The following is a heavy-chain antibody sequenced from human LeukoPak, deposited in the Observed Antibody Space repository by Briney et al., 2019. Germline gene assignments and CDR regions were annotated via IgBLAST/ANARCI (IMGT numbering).Heavy chain of an antibody. CDR3: TRGHYGLDV. V-gene: IGHV3-7*01. J-gene: IGHJ6*02. Sequence: GGSLRLSCAASGFTFNKYAMTWVRQAPGKGLEWVANIDPGDSEKYFLDSVRGRFTISRDNAKNSLFLQVNSLRAEDTGVYYCTRGHYGLDVWGQGTTVTVSS. CDR2: IDPGDSEK. CDR1: GFTFNKYA.